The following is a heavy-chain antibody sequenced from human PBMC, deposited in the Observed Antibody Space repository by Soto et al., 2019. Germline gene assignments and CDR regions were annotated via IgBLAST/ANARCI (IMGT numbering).Heavy chain of an antibody. CDR2: TNPKSGVT. CDR1: GYSFTGYF. J-gene: IGHJ4*02. V-gene: IGHV1-2*02. CDR3: PRAHVRLQLGSSDY. Sequence: QVQLVQSGAEVKKPGASVKVSCKASGYSFTGYFMHWVRQVPGQGLEWMGWTNPKSGVTKYPQKFQGRVTMTRDTSISTAYIELTRLRSDDTAVYYCPRAHVRLQLGSSDYWGQGTLVTVSS. D-gene: IGHD6-25*01.